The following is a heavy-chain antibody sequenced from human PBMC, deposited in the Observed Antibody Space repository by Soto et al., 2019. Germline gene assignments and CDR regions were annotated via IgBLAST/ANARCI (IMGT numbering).Heavy chain of an antibody. V-gene: IGHV3-23*01. CDR2: ISGSGGST. J-gene: IGHJ4*02. CDR1: GGSVSSGSYY. Sequence: PSETLSLTCTVSGGSVSSGSYYWSWIRQPPGKGLEWVSAISGSGGSTYYADSVKGRFTISRDNSKNTLYLQMNSLRAEDTAVYYCAKDGLRIAVAGDLFFDYWGQGTLVTVSS. CDR3: AKDGLRIAVAGDLFFDY. D-gene: IGHD6-19*01.